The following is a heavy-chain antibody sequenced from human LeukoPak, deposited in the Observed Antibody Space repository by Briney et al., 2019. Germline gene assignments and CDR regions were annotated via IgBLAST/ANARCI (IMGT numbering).Heavy chain of an antibody. D-gene: IGHD6-19*01. CDR3: ARDGGTPRGSSGWYVFLDYYYYGMDV. J-gene: IGHJ6*02. V-gene: IGHV4-59*12. CDR2: IYYSGST. CDR1: GGSISSYY. Sequence: PSETLSLTCTVSGGSISSYYWSWIRQPPGKGLEWIGYIYYSGSTNYNPSLKSRVTISVDTSKNQFSLRLNSVTAADTAVYYCARDGGTPRGSSGWYVFLDYYYYGMDVWGQGTTVTVSS.